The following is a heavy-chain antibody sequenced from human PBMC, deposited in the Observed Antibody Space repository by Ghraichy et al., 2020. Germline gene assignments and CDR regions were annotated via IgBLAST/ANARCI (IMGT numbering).Heavy chain of an antibody. CDR3: ARVYYDSSGYGDSRNFYFDY. CDR1: GFTFSDYY. J-gene: IGHJ4*02. D-gene: IGHD3-22*01. V-gene: IGHV3-11*01. CDR2: ISSSGSTI. Sequence: GGSLRLSCAASGFTFSDYYMSWIRQAPGKGLEWVSYISSSGSTIYYADSVKGRFTISRDNAKNSLYLQMNSLRAEDTAVYYCARVYYDSSGYGDSRNFYFDYWGQGTLVTVSS.